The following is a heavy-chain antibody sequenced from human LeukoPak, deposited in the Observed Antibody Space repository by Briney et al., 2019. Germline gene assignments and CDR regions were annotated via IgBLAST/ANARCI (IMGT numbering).Heavy chain of an antibody. CDR1: GGSFSGYY. CDR3: ARAVKGYCSSTSCSRWFDP. Sequence: SETLSLTCAVYGGSFSGYYWSWIRQPPGKGLEWIGEINHSGSTNYNPSLKSRVTISVDTSKDQFSLKLSSVTAADTAVYYCARAVKGYCSSTSCSRWFDPWGQGTLVTVSS. V-gene: IGHV4-34*01. J-gene: IGHJ5*02. CDR2: INHSGST. D-gene: IGHD2-2*01.